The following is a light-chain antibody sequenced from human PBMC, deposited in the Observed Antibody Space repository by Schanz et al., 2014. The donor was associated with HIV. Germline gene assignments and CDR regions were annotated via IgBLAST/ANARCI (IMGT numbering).Light chain of an antibody. CDR2: VNT. CDR3: SSYAGSNSVI. Sequence: QSVLTQPPSVSGAPGQRVSISCTGSSSNIGAGYDVHWYQQVPGTAPKLLISVNTDRPSGVPDRFSGSKSGNTASLTVSGLQAEDEADYYCSSYAGSNSVIFGGGTKLTVL. CDR1: SSNIGAGYD. V-gene: IGLV1-40*01. J-gene: IGLJ2*01.